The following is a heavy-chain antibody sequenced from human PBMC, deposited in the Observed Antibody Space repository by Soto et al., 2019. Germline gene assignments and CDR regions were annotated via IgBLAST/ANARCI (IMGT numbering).Heavy chain of an antibody. CDR2: LSGSGDGT. Sequence: EVQLLESGGGLVQPGGSLRLSCAAFGFVFSTYAMSWVRQAPGEGLEWVSGLSGSGDGTYYADSVKGRFTISRDNSKNTLYLQMNSLRAEDTAVYYCAKHWSIRTLFYFDSWGRGTLVTVSS. CDR3: AKHWSIRTLFYFDS. V-gene: IGHV3-23*01. J-gene: IGHJ4*02. D-gene: IGHD3-3*01. CDR1: GFVFSTYA.